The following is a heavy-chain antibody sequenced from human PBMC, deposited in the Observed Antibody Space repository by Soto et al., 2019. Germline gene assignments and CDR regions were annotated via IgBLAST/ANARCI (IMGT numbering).Heavy chain of an antibody. D-gene: IGHD2-2*01. CDR1: GYNFIKYG. V-gene: IGHV1-18*01. Sequence: QVQLVQSGAEVKKPGASVKVSCKGLGYNFIKYGINWVRQAPGQGLEWMGWISPYSGYTHSAQKFQGRLTLTTDTAATTDSMELRSLRSADTALYYCTREAIVVIPAAQPSHFDSWGQGTLVTVSS. CDR3: TREAIVVIPAAQPSHFDS. CDR2: ISPYSGYT. J-gene: IGHJ4*02.